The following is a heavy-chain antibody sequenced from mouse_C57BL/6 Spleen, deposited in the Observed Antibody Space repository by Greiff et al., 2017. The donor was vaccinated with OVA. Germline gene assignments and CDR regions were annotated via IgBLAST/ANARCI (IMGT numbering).Heavy chain of an antibody. CDR1: GYTFTSYW. D-gene: IGHD2-10*01. Sequence: QVQLQQPGAELVKPGASVKLSCKASGYTFTSYWMHWVKQRPGQGLEWIGMIHPNSGSTNYNEKFKSKATLTVDKSSSTAYMQLSSLTSEDSAVYCCAIFPGAPTIYFDYWGQGTTLTVSS. CDR2: IHPNSGST. V-gene: IGHV1-64*01. CDR3: AIFPGAPTIYFDY. J-gene: IGHJ2*01.